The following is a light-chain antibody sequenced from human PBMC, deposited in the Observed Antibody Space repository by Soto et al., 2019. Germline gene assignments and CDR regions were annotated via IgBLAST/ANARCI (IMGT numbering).Light chain of an antibody. CDR1: SSDVGSYDL. CDR3: CSYAGPHTVVL. Sequence: QSALTQPASVSGSPGQSITISCTGTSSDVGSYDLVSWYQQHPGKAPKLMIYEGSKRPSGVSHRFSGSKYGNTASLTISGLQAEDEAHYYCCSYAGPHTVVLFGGGTKLTVL. J-gene: IGLJ2*01. V-gene: IGLV2-23*01. CDR2: EGS.